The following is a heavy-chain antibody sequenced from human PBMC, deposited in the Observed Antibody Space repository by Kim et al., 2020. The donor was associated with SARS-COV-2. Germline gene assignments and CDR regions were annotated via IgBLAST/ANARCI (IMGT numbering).Heavy chain of an antibody. D-gene: IGHD6-13*01. Sequence: SETLSLTCTVSGGSISSSSYYWGWIRQPPGKGLEWIGSIYYSGSTYYNPSLKSRVTISVDTSKNQFSLKLSSVTAADTAVYYCARQLVRRGPGGFDPWGQGTLVTVSS. CDR1: GGSISSSSYY. V-gene: IGHV4-39*01. CDR2: IYYSGST. CDR3: ARQLVRRGPGGFDP. J-gene: IGHJ5*02.